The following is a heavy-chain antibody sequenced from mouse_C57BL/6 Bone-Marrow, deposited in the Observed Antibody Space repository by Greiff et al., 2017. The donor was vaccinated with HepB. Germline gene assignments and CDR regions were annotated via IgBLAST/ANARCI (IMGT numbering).Heavy chain of an antibody. Sequence: EVNLVESGPELVKPGDSVKISCKASGYSFTGYFMNWVMQSHGKSLEWIGRINPYNGDTFYNQKFKGKATLTVDKSSSTAHMQLRSLTSEDSAVYYCARSTMVYFDYWGQGTTLTVSS. J-gene: IGHJ2*01. CDR3: ARSTMVYFDY. D-gene: IGHD2-1*01. CDR2: INPYNGDT. V-gene: IGHV1-20*01. CDR1: GYSFTGYF.